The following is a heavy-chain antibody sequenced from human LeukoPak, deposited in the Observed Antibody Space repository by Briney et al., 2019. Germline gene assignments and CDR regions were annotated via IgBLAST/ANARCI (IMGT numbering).Heavy chain of an antibody. D-gene: IGHD2-15*01. CDR2: INTNTGNP. Sequence: ASVKVSCKASGYTFTSYAMNWVRQAPGQGLEWMGWINTNTGNPTYAQGFTGRFVSSLDTSVSTAYLQISSLKAEDTAVYYCARGYCSGGSCPTFIDYWGQGTLVTVSS. J-gene: IGHJ4*02. CDR1: GYTFTSYA. V-gene: IGHV7-4-1*02. CDR3: ARGYCSGGSCPTFIDY.